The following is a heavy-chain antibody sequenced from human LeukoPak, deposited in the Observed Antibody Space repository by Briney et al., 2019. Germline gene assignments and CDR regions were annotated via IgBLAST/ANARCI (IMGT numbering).Heavy chain of an antibody. J-gene: IGHJ4*02. V-gene: IGHV3-23*01. CDR1: GFTFSSYA. D-gene: IGHD6-19*01. CDR3: AKERGPYISAHCNDY. Sequence: PGGSLRLSCAASGFTFSSYAMSWVRQTPGKGLEWVSLITNSGGTTYYADSVKGRFTISRDNSKSTLYLQMNSLRAEDTAVYYCAKERGPYISAHCNDYWGQGTLVTVSS. CDR2: ITNSGGTT.